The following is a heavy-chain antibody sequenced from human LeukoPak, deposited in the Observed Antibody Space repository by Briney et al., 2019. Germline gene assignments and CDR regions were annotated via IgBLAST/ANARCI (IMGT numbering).Heavy chain of an antibody. CDR1: GGSISSGSYY. V-gene: IGHV4-61*02. CDR3: ARDYFVRSLYYYYYMDV. J-gene: IGHJ6*03. CDR2: IYTSGST. D-gene: IGHD3-10*01. Sequence: SETPSLTCTVSGGSISSGSYYWSWIRQPAGKGLEWIGRIYTSGSTNYNPSLKSRVTISVDTSKNQFSQKLSSVTAADTAVYYCARDYFVRSLYYYYYMDVWGKGTTVTVSS.